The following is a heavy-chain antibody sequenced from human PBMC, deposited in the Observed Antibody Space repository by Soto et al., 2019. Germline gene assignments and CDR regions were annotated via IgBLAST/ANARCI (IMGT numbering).Heavy chain of an antibody. J-gene: IGHJ4*01. CDR2: THHSRGT. V-gene: IGHV4-4*02. D-gene: IGHD6-13*01. Sequence: PSETLSLTCAFSGDSIIGTHWLSWVRRPPGKGLEFIGETHHSRGTNYNPSLRSRVTMSLDKSKNQLSLILYSVTAADTGVYYCARYSAASGTYYFDYWGQGTLVTVSS. CDR3: ARYSAASGTYYFDY. CDR1: GDSIIGTHW.